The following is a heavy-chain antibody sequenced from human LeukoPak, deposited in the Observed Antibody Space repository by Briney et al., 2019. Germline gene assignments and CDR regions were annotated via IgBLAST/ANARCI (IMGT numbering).Heavy chain of an antibody. CDR1: GGSFSGYY. J-gene: IGHJ4*02. CDR3: ARDDYSNYGGVAY. Sequence: PSETLSLTCAVYGGSFSGYYWSWIRQPPGKGLEWIGEINHSGSTNYNPSLKSRVTISVDTSKNQFSLKLSSVTAADTAVYYCARDDYSNYGGVAYWGQGTLVTVSS. D-gene: IGHD4-4*01. V-gene: IGHV4-34*01. CDR2: INHSGST.